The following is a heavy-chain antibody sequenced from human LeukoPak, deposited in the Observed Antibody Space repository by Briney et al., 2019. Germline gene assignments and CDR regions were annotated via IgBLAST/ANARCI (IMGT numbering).Heavy chain of an antibody. CDR1: GGSISSGSYY. V-gene: IGHV4-61*01. J-gene: IGHJ4*02. D-gene: IGHD6-19*01. CDR2: ISNSGST. CDR3: AGGRQWLAFDN. Sequence: PSQTLSLTCTVSGGSISSGSYYWSWIRQPPGKGLEWIGYISNSGSTNYNPSLKSRITISIDTSKNQFSLKVNSMAAADAAIYYCAGGRQWLAFDNWGQGSLVTVSS.